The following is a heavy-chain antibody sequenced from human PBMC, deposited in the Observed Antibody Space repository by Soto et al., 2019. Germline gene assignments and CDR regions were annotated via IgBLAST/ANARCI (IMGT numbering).Heavy chain of an antibody. CDR2: ISYDRSNK. Sequence: PGLSCVACGFTFCSYGMYRVRQARGKGLEGVAVISYDRSNKYYAGSVKGRINIPRDKSKNTLYLQMSSLREEDRAVYYCAKPSYDFWSGYYGRGMDVWGQGTTVTVSS. CDR3: AKPSYDFWSGYYGRGMDV. V-gene: IGHV3-30*18. CDR1: GFTFCSYG. D-gene: IGHD3-3*01. J-gene: IGHJ6*02.